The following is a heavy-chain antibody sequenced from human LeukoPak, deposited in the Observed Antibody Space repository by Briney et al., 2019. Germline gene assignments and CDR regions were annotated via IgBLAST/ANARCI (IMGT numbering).Heavy chain of an antibody. CDR2: IYHSGAT. CDR3: ARGNPLYNWFDP. D-gene: IGHD1-14*01. CDR1: GGSISSGAYS. V-gene: IGHV4-30-2*01. Sequence: SETLSLTCAVSGGSISSGAYSWSWIRQPPGKGLEWIGYIYHSGATSYNASLKIRVSISVDKSKNQFSLNLNSVTAADTAVYYCARGNPLYNWFDPWGQGILVTVSS. J-gene: IGHJ5*02.